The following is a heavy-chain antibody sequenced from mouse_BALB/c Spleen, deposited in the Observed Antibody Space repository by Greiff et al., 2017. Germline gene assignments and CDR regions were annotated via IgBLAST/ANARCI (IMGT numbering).Heavy chain of an antibody. D-gene: IGHD2-1*01. CDR3: ARGEDGNPYY. V-gene: IGHV1-69*02. J-gene: IGHJ2*01. CDR2: IDPSDSYT. Sequence: VKLQQPGAELVKPGASVKLSCKASGYTFTSYWMHWVKQRPGQGLEWIGEIDPSDSYTNYNQKFKGKATLTVDKSSSTAYMQLSSLTSEDSAVYYCARGEDGNPYYWGQGTTLTVSS. CDR1: GYTFTSYW.